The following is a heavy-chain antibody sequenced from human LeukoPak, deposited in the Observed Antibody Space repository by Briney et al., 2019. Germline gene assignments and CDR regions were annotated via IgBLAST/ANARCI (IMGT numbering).Heavy chain of an antibody. J-gene: IGHJ4*02. CDR2: IYYSGST. CDR3: AKDPPVTTVTV. D-gene: IGHD4-17*01. Sequence: SETLSLTCTVSGGSISSYYWSWIRQPPGKGLEWIGYIYYSGSTNYNPSLKSRVTISVDTSKNQFSLKLSSVTAADTAVYYCAKDPPVTTVTVWGQGTLVTVSS. V-gene: IGHV4-59*12. CDR1: GGSISSYY.